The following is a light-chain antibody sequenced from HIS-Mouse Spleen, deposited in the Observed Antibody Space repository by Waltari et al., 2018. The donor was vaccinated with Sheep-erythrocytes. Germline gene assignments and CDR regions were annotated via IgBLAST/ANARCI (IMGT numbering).Light chain of an antibody. Sequence: QSALTQPRSVSGSPGQSVTISCTGTSSDVAGFNYVSCYQQHPGKAPKLMIYDFSKRPSGVPDRFSGSKSGNTASLTISGLQAEDEADYYCCSYAGSYNHVFATGTKVTVL. CDR3: CSYAGSYNHV. V-gene: IGLV2-11*01. CDR2: DFS. J-gene: IGLJ1*01. CDR1: SSDVAGFNY.